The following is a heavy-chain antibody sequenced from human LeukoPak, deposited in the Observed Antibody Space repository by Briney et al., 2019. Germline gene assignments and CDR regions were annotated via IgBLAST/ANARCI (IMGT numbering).Heavy chain of an antibody. CDR3: ARPNYDILTGYYLDV. V-gene: IGHV4-34*01. J-gene: IGHJ6*04. D-gene: IGHD3-9*01. Sequence: SETLSLTCAVYGGSFSGYYWSWIRQPPGKGLEWIGEINHSGSTNYNPSLKSRVTISVDTSKNQFSLKLSSVTAADTAVYYCARPNYDILTGYYLDVWGKGTTVTISS. CDR2: INHSGST. CDR1: GGSFSGYY.